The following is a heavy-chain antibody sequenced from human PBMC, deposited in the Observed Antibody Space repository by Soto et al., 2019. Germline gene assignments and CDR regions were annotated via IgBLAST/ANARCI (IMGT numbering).Heavy chain of an antibody. Sequence: PGGSLRLSCAASGFTFSSYGMHWVRQAPGKGLEWVAVISYDGSNKYYADSVKGRFTISRDNSKNTLYLQMNSLRAEDTAVYYCAKVRVGYCSSTSCPLDYWGQGTLVTVSS. CDR3: AKVRVGYCSSTSCPLDY. CDR2: ISYDGSNK. J-gene: IGHJ4*02. CDR1: GFTFSSYG. V-gene: IGHV3-30*18. D-gene: IGHD2-2*01.